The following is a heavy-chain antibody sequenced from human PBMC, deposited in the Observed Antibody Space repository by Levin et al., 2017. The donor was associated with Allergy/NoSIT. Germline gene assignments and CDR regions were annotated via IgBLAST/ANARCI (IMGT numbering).Heavy chain of an antibody. CDR2: IYTSGST. CDR1: GGSISSYY. CDR3: ARGWNSSSWGLSSFDY. Sequence: SETLSLTCTVSGGSISSYYWSWIRQPAGKGLEWIGRIYTSGSTNYNPSLKSRVTMSVDTSKNQFSLKLSSVTAADTAVYYCARGWNSSSWGLSSFDYWGQGTLVTVSS. J-gene: IGHJ4*02. D-gene: IGHD6-13*01. V-gene: IGHV4-4*07.